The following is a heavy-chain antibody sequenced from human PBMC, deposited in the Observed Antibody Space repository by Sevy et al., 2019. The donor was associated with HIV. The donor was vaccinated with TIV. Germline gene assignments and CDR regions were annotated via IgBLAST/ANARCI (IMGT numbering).Heavy chain of an antibody. J-gene: IGHJ4*02. CDR2: INHSGST. CDR3: ARDRMVRGTGNKRYYFDY. CDR1: GGSFSGYY. V-gene: IGHV4-34*01. D-gene: IGHD3-10*01. Sequence: SETLSLTCAVYGGSFSGYYWSWIRQPPGKGLEWIGEINHSGSTNYNPSLKSRVTISVDTSKNQFSLKLSSVTAADTAVYYYARDRMVRGTGNKRYYFDYWGQGTLVTVSS.